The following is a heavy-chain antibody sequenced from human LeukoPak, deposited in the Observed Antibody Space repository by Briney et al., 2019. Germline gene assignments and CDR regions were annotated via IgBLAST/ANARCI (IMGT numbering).Heavy chain of an antibody. CDR2: IYYGGSA. CDR3: ARQSSNYYGSGRHRHCDY. D-gene: IGHD3-10*01. CDR1: GASISSTHYN. V-gene: IGHV4-39*01. J-gene: IGHJ4*02. Sequence: PSETLSLTCTVSGASISSTHYNWDWIRQPPGRGLEWIVSIYYGGSASYNPSLKSRVTISVDTSNSQFSLKLSSVTAADTAVYYCARQSSNYYGSGRHRHCDYWGQGILVPVSS.